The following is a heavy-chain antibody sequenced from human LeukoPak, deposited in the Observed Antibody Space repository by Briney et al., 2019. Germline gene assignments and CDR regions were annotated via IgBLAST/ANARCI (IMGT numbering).Heavy chain of an antibody. Sequence: GGSLRLSCAASGFTFSRNSMNWVRQVPGKGLEWVSFIDRDSSVMYYADSVRGRFIISRDNARNSLLLQMNILRAEDTAVYFCATYDSGWYLTYWGQGTLVTVSS. CDR3: ATYDSGWYLTY. CDR2: IDRDSSVM. J-gene: IGHJ4*02. CDR1: GFTFSRNS. V-gene: IGHV3-48*01. D-gene: IGHD6-19*01.